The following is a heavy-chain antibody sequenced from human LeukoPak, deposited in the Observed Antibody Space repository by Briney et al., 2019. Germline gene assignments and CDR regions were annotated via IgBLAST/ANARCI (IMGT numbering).Heavy chain of an antibody. Sequence: PGGSLRLSCAASGFTFSSYEMNWVRQAPGKGLEWVSYISSSGSTIYYADSVKGRFTISRDNAKNSLYLQMNSLRAEDTAVYYCAREGAMVRGVKHFDYWGQGTLVTVSS. CDR1: GFTFSSYE. V-gene: IGHV3-48*03. J-gene: IGHJ4*02. CDR3: AREGAMVRGVKHFDY. D-gene: IGHD3-10*01. CDR2: ISSSGSTI.